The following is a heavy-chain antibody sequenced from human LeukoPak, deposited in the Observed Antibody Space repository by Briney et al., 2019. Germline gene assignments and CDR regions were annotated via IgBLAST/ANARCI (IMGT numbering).Heavy chain of an antibody. J-gene: IGHJ4*02. CDR3: AREDSSSLDY. V-gene: IGHV3-21*01. CDR1: GFTFSSYS. Sequence: GGSLRLSCAASGFTFSSYSMNWVRQAPGKGLEWVPSISGSSSYKYYVDSAKGRFTVSRDNAKNSLYLQMNSLRAEDTAMYYCAREDSSSLDYWGQGTLVTVSA. CDR2: ISGSSSYK. D-gene: IGHD6-13*01.